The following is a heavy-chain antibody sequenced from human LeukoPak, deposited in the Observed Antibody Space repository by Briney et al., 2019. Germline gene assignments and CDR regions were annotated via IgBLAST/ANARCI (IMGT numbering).Heavy chain of an antibody. J-gene: IGHJ6*03. CDR3: AKQPYNYYYLDV. Sequence: AGGSLRLSRAISGLTFHDYAMTWVRQAPGKGLEWVSTIVGDSSKTYYADSVKGRFTISRDNSNYMLFLHMNNLRAEDTAIYYCAKQPYNYYYLDVWGKGTTVTVSS. CDR2: IVGDSSKT. V-gene: IGHV3-23*01. CDR1: GLTFHDYA. D-gene: IGHD2-21*01.